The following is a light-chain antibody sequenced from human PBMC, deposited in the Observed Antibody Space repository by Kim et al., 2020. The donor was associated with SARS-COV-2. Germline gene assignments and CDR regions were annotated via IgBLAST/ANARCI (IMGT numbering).Light chain of an antibody. J-gene: IGKJ1*01. V-gene: IGKV1-5*01. CDR1: QSISSW. CDR3: QQYNSYSPT. CDR2: DAS. Sequence: ASVGTRFTITCRASQSISSWLAWYQQKPGKAPKLLIYDASSLESGVPSRFSGSGSGTEFTLTISSLQPDDFATYYCQQYNSYSPTFGQGTKVDIK.